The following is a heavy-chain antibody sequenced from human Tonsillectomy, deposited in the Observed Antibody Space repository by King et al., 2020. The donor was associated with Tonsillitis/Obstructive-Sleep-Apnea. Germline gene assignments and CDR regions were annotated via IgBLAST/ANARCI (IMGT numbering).Heavy chain of an antibody. J-gene: IGHJ5*02. CDR3: ARGMRDCSSTSCYWFDP. V-gene: IGHV4-34*01. D-gene: IGHD2-2*01. CDR1: GGSFSGYY. Sequence: VQLQQWGAGLLKPSETLSLTCAVYGGSFSGYYWSWIRQPPGKGLEWIGEINHSGSTNYNPSLKSRVTISVDTSKNQFSLKLSSVTAADTAVYYCARGMRDCSSTSCYWFDPWGQGTLVTVSS. CDR2: INHSGST.